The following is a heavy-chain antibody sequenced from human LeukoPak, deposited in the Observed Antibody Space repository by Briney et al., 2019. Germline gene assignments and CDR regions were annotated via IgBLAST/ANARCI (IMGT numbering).Heavy chain of an antibody. CDR3: AKRLWAAFDY. CDR1: GFTVSSNS. D-gene: IGHD2-21*01. CDR2: IYSGGNT. Sequence: PGGSLRLSCTVSGFTVSSNSMSWVRQAPGKGLEWVSFIYSGGNTHNSDSVKGRFTISRDNSKNTLYLQMNSLRAEDTAVYYCAKRLWAAFDYWGQGTLVTVSS. J-gene: IGHJ4*02. V-gene: IGHV3-53*01.